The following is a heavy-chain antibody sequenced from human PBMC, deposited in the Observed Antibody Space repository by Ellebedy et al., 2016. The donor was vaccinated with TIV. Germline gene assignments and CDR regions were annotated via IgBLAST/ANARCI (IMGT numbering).Heavy chain of an antibody. D-gene: IGHD3-10*01. CDR2: ISGSGGST. CDR3: AKRVTMVRGVITYYHYAMDV. Sequence: PGGSLRLSCAASGFTFSSYAMSWVRQAPGKGLEWVSAISGSGGSTYYADALKGRFTISRDNSKNTLYLPMNSLRAEDTAVYYCAKRVTMVRGVITYYHYAMDVWGQGTTVTVSS. J-gene: IGHJ6*02. CDR1: GFTFSSYA. V-gene: IGHV3-23*01.